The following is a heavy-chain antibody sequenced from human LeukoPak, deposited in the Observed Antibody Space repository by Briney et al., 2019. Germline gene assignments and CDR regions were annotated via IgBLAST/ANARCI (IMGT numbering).Heavy chain of an antibody. V-gene: IGHV4-61*02. CDR2: IYTSGST. D-gene: IGHD3-22*01. CDR1: GGSISSGSYY. Sequence: SQTLSLTCTVSGGSISSGSYYWSWIRQPAGKGLEWIGRIYTSGSTNYNPSLKSRVTISVDTSKNQFSLKLSSVTAADTAVYYCASGYYYDSSGSRSANPVDAFDIWGQGTMVTVSS. CDR3: ASGYYYDSSGSRSANPVDAFDI. J-gene: IGHJ3*02.